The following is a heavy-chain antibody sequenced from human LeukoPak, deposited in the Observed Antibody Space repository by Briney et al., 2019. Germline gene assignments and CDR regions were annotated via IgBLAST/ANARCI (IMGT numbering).Heavy chain of an antibody. D-gene: IGHD3/OR15-3a*01. V-gene: IGHV4-39*01. CDR2: IFYSGST. Sequence: SEPLTLTCTVSGYTIGVTNYYWGRFRQPPGKGLDWHRNIFYSGSTFYNPSFQSRITISVDTSKNQFSLKQRASTAADTAVYYCARRFLDWLALDYWGRGSLVTVSS. J-gene: IGHJ4*02. CDR1: GYTIGVTNYY. CDR3: ARRFLDWLALDY.